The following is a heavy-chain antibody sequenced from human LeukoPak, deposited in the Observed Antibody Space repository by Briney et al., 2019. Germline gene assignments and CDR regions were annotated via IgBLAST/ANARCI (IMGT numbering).Heavy chain of an antibody. J-gene: IGHJ4*02. V-gene: IGHV3-21*01. CDR3: ARDNSGYARFDY. CDR2: ISSSSSYI. CDR1: GFTFSSYS. D-gene: IGHD5-12*01. Sequence: PGGSLRLSCAASGFTFSSYSMNWVRQAPGKGLEWVSSISSSSSYIYYADSVKGRFTISRDNAKNSLYLQMNSLRAEDTAVYYCARDNSGYARFDYWGQGTLVTVSS.